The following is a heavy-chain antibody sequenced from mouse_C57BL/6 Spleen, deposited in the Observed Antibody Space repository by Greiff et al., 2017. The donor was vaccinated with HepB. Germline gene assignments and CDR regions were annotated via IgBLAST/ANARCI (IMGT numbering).Heavy chain of an antibody. CDR2: ISSGSSTI. V-gene: IGHV5-17*01. CDR1: GFTFSDYG. Sequence: EVQLVESGGGLVKPGGSLKLSCAASGFTFSDYGMHWVRQTPEKGLEWVAYISSGSSTIYYADTVKGRFTISRDNAKNTLFMQMTSLTSEDTAMYYCARVITAVVATYWYFDVWGTGTTVTVSS. J-gene: IGHJ1*03. CDR3: ARVITAVVATYWYFDV. D-gene: IGHD1-1*01.